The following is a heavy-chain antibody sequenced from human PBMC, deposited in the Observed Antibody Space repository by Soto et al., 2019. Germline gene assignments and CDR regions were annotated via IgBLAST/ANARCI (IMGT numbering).Heavy chain of an antibody. J-gene: IGHJ2*01. CDR2: INGDGSSR. V-gene: IGHV3-74*03. CDR1: GFTASNFW. D-gene: IGHD3-9*01. Sequence: VEPGGGVFQSGGSLRLSCAASGFTASNFWMHWVRQAPGEGLVWVARINGDGSSRTYADSMKGRLTISRDNAKNMVFLDMKSLRGEDTAVYYCARDFDWNLDAWGRGTLVTVSS. CDR3: ARDFDWNLDA.